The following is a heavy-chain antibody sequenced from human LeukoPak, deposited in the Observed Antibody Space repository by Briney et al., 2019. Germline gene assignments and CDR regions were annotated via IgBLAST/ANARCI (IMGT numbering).Heavy chain of an antibody. Sequence: GGSLRLSCAASGFTFSNYGMHWVRQAPGKGLEWVAFIRYDGSNKYYADSVKGRFTISRDNSKNTLYLQMNSLRAEDTAVYYCARASPTGIAVAGIRGDSFDYWGQGTLVTVSS. D-gene: IGHD6-19*01. CDR1: GFTFSNYG. J-gene: IGHJ4*02. CDR2: IRYDGSNK. CDR3: ARASPTGIAVAGIRGDSFDY. V-gene: IGHV3-30*02.